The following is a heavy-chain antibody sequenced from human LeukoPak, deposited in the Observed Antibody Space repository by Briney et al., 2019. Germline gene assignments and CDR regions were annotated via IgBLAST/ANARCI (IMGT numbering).Heavy chain of an antibody. D-gene: IGHD6-19*01. Sequence: GGSLRLSCAASGFTFSSYAMSWVRQAPGKGLEWVSAISGSGGSTYYADSVKGRFTISRDNSKNTLYLQMDSLRAEDTAVYYCAKGRSGWYGKTGFQHWGQGTLVTVSS. CDR3: AKGRSGWYGKTGFQH. CDR2: ISGSGGST. CDR1: GFTFSSYA. J-gene: IGHJ1*01. V-gene: IGHV3-23*01.